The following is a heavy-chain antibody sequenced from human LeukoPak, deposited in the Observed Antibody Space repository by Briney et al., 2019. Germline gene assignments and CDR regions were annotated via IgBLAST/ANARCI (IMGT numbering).Heavy chain of an antibody. J-gene: IGHJ1*01. CDR2: ICSSVNTI. Sequence: GGSLRLSCAASVFSFSSYSMNWVRPAPGKGLEWVSYICSSVNTIYYADSVKGRFSISRDNAKNSLFLHRNSLRAEDTPVYYCARASPLPEYFQHWGQGTLVTVSS. CDR3: ARASPLPEYFQH. D-gene: IGHD3-10*01. V-gene: IGHV3-48*01. CDR1: VFSFSSYS.